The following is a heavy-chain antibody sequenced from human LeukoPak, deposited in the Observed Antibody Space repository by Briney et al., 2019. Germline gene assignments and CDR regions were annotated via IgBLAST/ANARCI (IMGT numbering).Heavy chain of an antibody. CDR3: ATGTSWFDP. Sequence: GSLRLSCAASGFTFSSSAMSWIRQPPGKGLEWIGYIYYSGSTNYNPSLKSRVTISIDTSKNRFSLKMTSLTAADTAVYYCATGTSWFDPWGQGTLVTVSS. V-gene: IGHV4-59*08. CDR1: GFTFSSSA. CDR2: IYYSGST. J-gene: IGHJ5*02.